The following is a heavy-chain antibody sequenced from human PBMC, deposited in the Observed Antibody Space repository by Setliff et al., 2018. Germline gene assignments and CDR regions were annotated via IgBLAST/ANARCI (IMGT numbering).Heavy chain of an antibody. J-gene: IGHJ6*03. Sequence: PGGSLRLSCAASGFTFDDYVMTWVRQAPGKGLEWVSDINRNGGRIGYADSVKGRFTISRDNAKNSLYLQMNSLRAEDTAVYYCARGGRFAHYMDVWGKGTTVTVSS. D-gene: IGHD3-3*01. V-gene: IGHV3-20*04. CDR2: INRNGGRI. CDR1: GFTFDDYV. CDR3: ARGGRFAHYMDV.